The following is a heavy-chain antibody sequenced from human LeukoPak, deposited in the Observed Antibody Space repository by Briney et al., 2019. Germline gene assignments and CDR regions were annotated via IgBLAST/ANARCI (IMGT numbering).Heavy chain of an antibody. D-gene: IGHD6-13*01. Sequence: GGSLRLSCAASGFTFSSYGMHWVRQAPGKGLKWVAVISYDGSNKYYADSVKGRVTISRDNSKNTLYLQMNSLRAEDTAVYYCAKVVQYSSSWYGSSYYGMDVWGKGTTVTVSS. CDR1: GFTFSSYG. CDR2: ISYDGSNK. CDR3: AKVVQYSSSWYGSSYYGMDV. J-gene: IGHJ6*04. V-gene: IGHV3-30*18.